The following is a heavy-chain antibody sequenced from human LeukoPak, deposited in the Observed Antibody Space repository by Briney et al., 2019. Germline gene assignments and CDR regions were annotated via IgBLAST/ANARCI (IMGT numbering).Heavy chain of an antibody. Sequence: SETLSLTCTVSGGSISSYYWSWIRQPPGKGLEWIGYIYYSGSTNYNPSLKSRVTISVDTSKRQFSLKLTSVTVADTAVYYCARETSQKGAHYMDVWGKGTTVTISS. CDR1: GGSISSYY. CDR2: IYYSGST. V-gene: IGHV4-59*01. D-gene: IGHD3-16*01. CDR3: ARETSQKGAHYMDV. J-gene: IGHJ6*03.